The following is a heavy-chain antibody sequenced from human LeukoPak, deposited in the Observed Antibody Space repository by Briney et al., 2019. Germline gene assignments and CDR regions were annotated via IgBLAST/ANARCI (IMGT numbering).Heavy chain of an antibody. D-gene: IGHD3-10*01. Sequence: SETLSLTCTVSGGSISSYYWSWIRQPPGKGLEWIGNVYNSGSTNYNPSLKSRVTISVDTSKNQFSLKLNSVTAADTAVYYCTRESWVRDSVGFDPWGQGTLVTVSS. CDR3: TRESWVRDSVGFDP. CDR1: GGSISSYY. CDR2: VYNSGST. V-gene: IGHV4-59*01. J-gene: IGHJ5*02.